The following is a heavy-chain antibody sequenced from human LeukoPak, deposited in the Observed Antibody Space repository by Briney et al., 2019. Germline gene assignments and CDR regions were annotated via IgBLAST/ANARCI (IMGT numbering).Heavy chain of an antibody. J-gene: IGHJ3*02. CDR1: SGSMNGYY. CDR3: ARRVSLYGAFDI. Sequence: PSDTLSLTCTVASGSMNGYYWNWVRQSPGKGLEWIGRIYNNEYTEYNPSLKSRVSISVDTSKSQFSLNLNSVTAADTAVYYCARRVSLYGAFDIWGLGTMVTVSS. V-gene: IGHV4-4*09. CDR2: IYNNEYT. D-gene: IGHD3-16*02.